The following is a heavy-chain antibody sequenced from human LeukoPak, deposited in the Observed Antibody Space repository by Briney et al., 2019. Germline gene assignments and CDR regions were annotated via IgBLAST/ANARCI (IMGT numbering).Heavy chain of an antibody. CDR2: IYHSGST. CDR3: ARVVTYYDILTGLPRTEDFDY. D-gene: IGHD3-9*01. V-gene: IGHV4-38-2*02. CDR1: GYSISSGYY. J-gene: IGHJ4*02. Sequence: PSETLSLTCTVSGYSISSGYYWGWIRQPPGKGLEWIGSIYHSGSTYYNPSLKSRVTISVDTSKNQFSLKLSSVTAADTAVYYCARVVTYYDILTGLPRTEDFDYWGQGTLVTVSS.